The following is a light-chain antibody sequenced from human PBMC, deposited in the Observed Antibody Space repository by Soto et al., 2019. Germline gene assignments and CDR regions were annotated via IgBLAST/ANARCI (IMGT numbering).Light chain of an antibody. CDR2: AAS. V-gene: IGKV1-8*01. CDR1: QGISSY. CDR3: QQYYSYPWT. J-gene: IGKJ1*01. Sequence: AIRMTQSPSSFSASTGDRVTITCRASQGISSYLAWYQQKPGKAPKLLIYAASTLQSGVRSRFSGSGSGTDFTLTISCLQSEDVATYYFQQYYSYPWTFGQGTKVEIK.